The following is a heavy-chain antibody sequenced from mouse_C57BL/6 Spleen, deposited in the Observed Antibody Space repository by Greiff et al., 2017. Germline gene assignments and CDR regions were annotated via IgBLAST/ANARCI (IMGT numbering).Heavy chain of an antibody. J-gene: IGHJ2*01. CDR2: IDPEDGET. Sequence: EVKLVESGAELVKPGASVKLSCTASGFNIKDYYMHWVKQRTEQGLEWIGRIDPEDGETKYAPKFQGKATITADTSSNTAYLQLSSLTSEDTAVYYCALYDYDEYYFDSWGQGTTLTVSS. CDR3: ALYDYDEYYFDS. CDR1: GFNIKDYY. D-gene: IGHD2-4*01. V-gene: IGHV14-2*01.